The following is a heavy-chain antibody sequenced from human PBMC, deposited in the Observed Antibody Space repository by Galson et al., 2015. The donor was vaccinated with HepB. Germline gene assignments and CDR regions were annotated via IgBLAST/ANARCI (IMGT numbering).Heavy chain of an antibody. CDR2: ISADGTKR. D-gene: IGHD4-17*01. CDR1: TLILWKYA. Sequence: SLRLSCAASTLILWKYAMTWVRQAPGKGLEWVSVISADGTKRHYADSVRGRFTLSRDNSKNTLYLQMDDLRLEDTAIYFCAKNYGDYICDPLDLWGRGTLVTVSS. J-gene: IGHJ5*02. CDR3: AKNYGDYICDPLDL. V-gene: IGHV3-23*01.